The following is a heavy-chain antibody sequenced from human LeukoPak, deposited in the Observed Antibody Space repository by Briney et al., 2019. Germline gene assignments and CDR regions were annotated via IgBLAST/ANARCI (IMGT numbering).Heavy chain of an antibody. CDR1: GGSISSYY. V-gene: IGHV4-4*07. CDR2: IYTSGST. CDR3: AIDKGSGFGPNPWD. D-gene: IGHD6-19*01. Sequence: SETLSLTCTVSGGSISSYYWSWIRQPAGKGLEWIGRIYTSGSTNYNPSLKSRVTMSVDTSKNQFSLKLSSVTAADTAVYYCAIDKGSGFGPNPWDWGQGTPVTVSS. J-gene: IGHJ4*02.